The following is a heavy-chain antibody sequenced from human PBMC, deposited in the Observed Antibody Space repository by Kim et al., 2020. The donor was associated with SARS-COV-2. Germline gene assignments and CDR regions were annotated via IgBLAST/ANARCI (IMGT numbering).Heavy chain of an antibody. CDR3: AKNPYDFWSGYSAFDY. Sequence: GGSLRLSCAASGFTFSSYAMSWVRQAPGKGLEWVSAISGSGGSTYYADSVKGRFTISRDNSKNTLYLQMNSLRAEDTAVYYCAKNPYDFWSGYSAFDYWGQGTLVTVSS. V-gene: IGHV3-23*01. D-gene: IGHD3-3*01. CDR2: ISGSGGST. CDR1: GFTFSSYA. J-gene: IGHJ4*02.